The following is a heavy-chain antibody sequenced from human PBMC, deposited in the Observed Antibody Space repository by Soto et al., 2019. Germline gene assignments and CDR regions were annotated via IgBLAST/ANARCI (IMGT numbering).Heavy chain of an antibody. CDR2: ISYDGSNK. CDR1: LFTFSSYG. J-gene: IGHJ4*02. D-gene: IGHD4-17*01. Sequence: SLRLSCSSSLFTFSSYGMHWVLHSPFKLLEFLSVISYDGSNKYYADSVKGRFTISRDNSKNTLYLQMNSLRAEDTAVYYCAKDPIRTVTIESGYFEYWGQGTLVTVSS. CDR3: AKDPIRTVTIESGYFEY. V-gene: IGHV3-30*18.